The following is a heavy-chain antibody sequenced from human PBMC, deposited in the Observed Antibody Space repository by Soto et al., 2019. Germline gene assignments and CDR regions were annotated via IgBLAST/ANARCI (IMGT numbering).Heavy chain of an antibody. J-gene: IGHJ5*02. CDR1: GFTFSSYS. D-gene: IGHD6-19*01. CDR3: ARDYSSGWSNWFDP. V-gene: IGHV3-21*01. Sequence: PVGSLRLSCAASGFTFSSYSMNWVRQAPGKGLEWVSSISSSSSYIYYADSVKGRFTISRDNAKNSLYLQMNSLRAEDTAVYYCARDYSSGWSNWFDPWGQGTLVTVSS. CDR2: ISSSSSYI.